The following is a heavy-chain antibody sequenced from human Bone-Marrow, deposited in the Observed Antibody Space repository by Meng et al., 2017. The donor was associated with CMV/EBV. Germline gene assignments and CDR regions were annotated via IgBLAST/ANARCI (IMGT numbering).Heavy chain of an antibody. V-gene: IGHV3-30*04. CDR1: GFTFSSYA. J-gene: IGHJ4*02. CDR2: ISYDGSNK. D-gene: IGHD5-24*01. CDR3: ARGGYNSFCLDY. Sequence: LSLTCAASGFTFSSYAMHRVRQAPGKGLEWVAVISYDGSNKYYADSVKGRFTISRDNSKNTLYLQMNSLRAEDTAVYYCARGGYNSFCLDYWGQGTLVTVSS.